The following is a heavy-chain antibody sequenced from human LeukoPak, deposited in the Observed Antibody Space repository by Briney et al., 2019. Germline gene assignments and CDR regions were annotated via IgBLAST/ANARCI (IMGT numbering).Heavy chain of an antibody. D-gene: IGHD6-13*01. J-gene: IGHJ6*03. CDR3: AKAGGAAAGTFRGYYYMDV. CDR2: ISGSGGST. CDR1: VFTFSSYA. V-gene: IGHV3-23*01. Sequence: GGSLRLSCAASVFTFSSYAMSWVRQAPGKGLEWVSAISGSGGSTYYADSVKGRFTISRDNSKNTLYLQMNSLRAEDTAVYYCAKAGGAAAGTFRGYYYMDVWGKGTTVTVSS.